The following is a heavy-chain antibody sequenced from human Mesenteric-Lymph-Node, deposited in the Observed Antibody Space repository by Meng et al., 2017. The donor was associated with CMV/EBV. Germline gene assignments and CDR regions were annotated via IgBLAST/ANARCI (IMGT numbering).Heavy chain of an antibody. CDR3: ARDQLGYCSSTSCYLNGMDV. D-gene: IGHD2-2*01. V-gene: IGHV4-59*01. CDR2: IYYSGST. J-gene: IGHJ6*02. CDR1: GGSISSYY. Sequence: SETLSLTCTVSGGSISSYYWSWIRQPPGKGLEWIGYIYYSGSTNYHPSLKSRVTISVDTSKNQFSLKLSSVTAADTAVYYCARDQLGYCSSTSCYLNGMDVWGQGTTVTVSS.